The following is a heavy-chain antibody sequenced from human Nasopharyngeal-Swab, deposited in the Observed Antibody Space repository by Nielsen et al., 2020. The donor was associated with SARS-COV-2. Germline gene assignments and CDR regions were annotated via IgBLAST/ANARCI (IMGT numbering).Heavy chain of an antibody. Sequence: SVQISCKAFGGSISSNSISWVRQDPGQGLEWMGGIIPIFGTANYAQKFQGRVTITEDASTSTAYMELSSLRSEDTAVYYCACRTPRFDYWGQGTLVTVSS. CDR2: IIPIFGTA. J-gene: IGHJ4*02. CDR3: ACRTPRFDY. V-gene: IGHV1-69*13. CDR1: GGSISSNS.